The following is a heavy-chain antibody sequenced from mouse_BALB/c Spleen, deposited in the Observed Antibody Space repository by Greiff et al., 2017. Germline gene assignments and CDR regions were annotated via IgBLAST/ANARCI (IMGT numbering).Heavy chain of an antibody. CDR2: IDPSDSET. D-gene: IGHD1-3*01. Sequence: QVQLQQSGPQLVRPGASVKISCKASGYSFTSYWMHWVKQRPGQGLEWIGMIDPSDSETRLNQKFKDKATLTVDKSSSTAYMQLSSPTSEDSAVYYCARSGSDGFAYWGQGTLVTVSA. J-gene: IGHJ3*01. CDR3: ARSGSDGFAY. V-gene: IGHV1S126*01. CDR1: GYSFTSYW.